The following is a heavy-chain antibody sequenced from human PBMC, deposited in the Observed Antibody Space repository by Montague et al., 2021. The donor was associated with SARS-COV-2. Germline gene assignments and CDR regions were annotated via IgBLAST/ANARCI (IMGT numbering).Heavy chain of an antibody. CDR2: IYSGGST. CDR1: GFPVSSNY. D-gene: IGHD2-15*01. J-gene: IGHJ6*02. CDR3: ARGGGYYSYGMDV. V-gene: IGHV3-53*01. Sequence: SRRLSCAASGFPVSSNYMSWVRQAPGKGLQWVSVIYSGGSTYSADSVKGRFTVSRDNSKNTLILQMNSLRAEDTAVYYCARGGGYYSYGMDVWGQGTTVAVSS.